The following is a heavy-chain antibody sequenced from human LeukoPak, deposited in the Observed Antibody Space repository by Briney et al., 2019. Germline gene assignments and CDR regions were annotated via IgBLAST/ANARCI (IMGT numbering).Heavy chain of an antibody. D-gene: IGHD4-17*01. CDR2: ISSGSSHI. J-gene: IGHJ4*02. Sequence: GGSLRLSCAASGFTFSRNSMNWVRQTPGKGLEWVSSISSGSSHIYYGDSVKGRFTISRDNAKNSLYLQMNSLRAEDTAVYYCARAHTTVITHFDYWGQGTLVTVSS. V-gene: IGHV3-21*01. CDR3: ARAHTTVITHFDY. CDR1: GFTFSRNS.